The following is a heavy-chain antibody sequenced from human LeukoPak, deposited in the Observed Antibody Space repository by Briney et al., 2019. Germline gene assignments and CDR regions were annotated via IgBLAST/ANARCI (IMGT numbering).Heavy chain of an antibody. Sequence: SETLSLTCTVSGASISSNSYYWGWIRQPPGKGLEWVGSIYYSGSTYYNPSLKSRVTISVDTSKNQFSLKLSSVTAADTAVYYCARQSRKTDIFDYWGQGTLVTVSS. D-gene: IGHD1-14*01. V-gene: IGHV4-39*01. J-gene: IGHJ4*02. CDR3: ARQSRKTDIFDY. CDR1: GASISSNSYY. CDR2: IYYSGST.